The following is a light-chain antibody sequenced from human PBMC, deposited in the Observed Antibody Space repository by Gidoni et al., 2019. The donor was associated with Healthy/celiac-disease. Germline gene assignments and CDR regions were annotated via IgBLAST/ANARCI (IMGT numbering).Light chain of an antibody. CDR1: SSSVGGYNY. J-gene: IGLJ2*01. CDR3: SSYTSSSTLV. CDR2: DVS. Sequence: QSALTQTASVPGSTGQSITIYCTGTSSSVGGYNYVSWSQQHPGKAPKLMIYDVSNRPSGVSNRFSGSKSGNTASLTISVLQAEDEADYYCSSYTSSSTLVFGGWTKLTVL. V-gene: IGLV2-14*01.